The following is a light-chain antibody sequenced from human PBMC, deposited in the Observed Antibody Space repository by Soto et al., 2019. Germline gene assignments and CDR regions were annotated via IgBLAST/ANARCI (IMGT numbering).Light chain of an antibody. Sequence: QSALTQPASVSGSPGQSITISCTGGSSDIGGYNYVSWFQQHSGKAPKLMIYEVTNRPSGVSNRFSGSKSGSTASLTISGLQAEDEADYYCAAWDDSLKAMLFGGGTKLTVL. CDR3: AAWDDSLKAML. V-gene: IGLV2-14*01. J-gene: IGLJ3*02. CDR1: SSDIGGYNY. CDR2: EVT.